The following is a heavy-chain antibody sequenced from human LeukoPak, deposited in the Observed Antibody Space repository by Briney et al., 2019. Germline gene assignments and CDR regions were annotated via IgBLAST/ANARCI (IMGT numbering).Heavy chain of an antibody. V-gene: IGHV1-2*02. CDR2: INPNSGGT. J-gene: IGHJ4*02. D-gene: IGHD5-18*01. Sequence: ASVKVSCKASGYTFTGYYTHWVRQAPGQGLEWMGWINPNSGGTNYAQKFQGRVTMTRDTSISTAYMELSRLRSDDTAVYYCARAETDTANKSEWGQGTLVTVSS. CDR3: ARAETDTANKSE. CDR1: GYTFTGYY.